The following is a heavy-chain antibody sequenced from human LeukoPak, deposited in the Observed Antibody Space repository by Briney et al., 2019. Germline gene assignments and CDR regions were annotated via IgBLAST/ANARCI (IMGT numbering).Heavy chain of an antibody. CDR1: GLTFSSFS. Sequence: GGSLRLSWAPSGLTFSSFSMNWVRPAPGEGLEWVSSISSISSYIYYADSVKGRCTISRDNAKNSLYLQMNSLRAEDTAVYYCARGESITIFGVVISDFDSGSTGLSPYWGQGTLVTVSS. CDR3: ARGESITIFGVVISDFDSGSTGLSPY. V-gene: IGHV3-21*01. J-gene: IGHJ4*02. CDR2: ISSISSYI. D-gene: IGHD3-3*01.